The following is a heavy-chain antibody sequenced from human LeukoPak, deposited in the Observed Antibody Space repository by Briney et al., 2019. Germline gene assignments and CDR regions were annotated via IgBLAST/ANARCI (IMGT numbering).Heavy chain of an antibody. V-gene: IGHV4-34*01. CDR3: ARQENYYYYMDV. J-gene: IGHJ6*03. Sequence: SETLPLTCAVYGGSFSGYYWSWIRQPPGKGLEWIGEINHSGSTNYNPSLKSRVTISVDTSKNQFSLKLSSVTAADTAVYYCARQENYYYYMDVWGKGTTVTVSS. CDR2: INHSGST. CDR1: GGSFSGYY.